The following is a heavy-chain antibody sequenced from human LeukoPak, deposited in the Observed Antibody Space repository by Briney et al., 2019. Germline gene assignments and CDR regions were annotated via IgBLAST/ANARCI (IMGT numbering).Heavy chain of an antibody. D-gene: IGHD5-18*01. Sequence: PSETLSLTCAVYGGSFSGYYWSWIRQPPGKGLEWIGEINHSGSTNYNPSLKSRVTISVDTSKNQFSLKLSSVTAADTAVYYCAGSTGRGYSYGPNAFDIWGQGTMVTVSS. V-gene: IGHV4-34*01. CDR1: GGSFSGYY. J-gene: IGHJ3*02. CDR2: INHSGST. CDR3: AGSTGRGYSYGPNAFDI.